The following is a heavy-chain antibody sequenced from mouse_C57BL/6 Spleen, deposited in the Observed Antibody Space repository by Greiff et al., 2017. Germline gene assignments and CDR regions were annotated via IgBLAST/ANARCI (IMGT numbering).Heavy chain of an antibody. D-gene: IGHD1-1*01. Sequence: VQLQQSGAELAKPGASVKLSCKASGYTFTSYWMHWVKQRPGQGLEWIGYINPSSGYTKYNQKFKDKATLTAAKSSSTAYMQLSSLTYEDSAVYYCARAGDYNGSSYGYFDVWGTGTTVTVSS. J-gene: IGHJ1*03. CDR2: INPSSGYT. V-gene: IGHV1-7*01. CDR3: ARAGDYNGSSYGYFDV. CDR1: GYTFTSYW.